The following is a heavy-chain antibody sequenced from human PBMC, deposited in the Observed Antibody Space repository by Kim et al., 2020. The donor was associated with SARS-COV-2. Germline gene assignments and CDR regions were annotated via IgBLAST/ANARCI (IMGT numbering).Heavy chain of an antibody. V-gene: IGHV3-7*01. CDR2: IIQDGSER. D-gene: IGHD4-17*01. J-gene: IGHJ5*02. CDR1: GFTFSDFW. Sequence: GGSLRLSCAASGFTFSDFWMNWVRQAPGKGLEWVANIIQDGSERYYVDSVKGRFTISRDNAKNSLYLQMNNLRVEGTAVYYCGRRSAVTAGGSWGQGTLV. CDR3: GRRSAVTAGGS.